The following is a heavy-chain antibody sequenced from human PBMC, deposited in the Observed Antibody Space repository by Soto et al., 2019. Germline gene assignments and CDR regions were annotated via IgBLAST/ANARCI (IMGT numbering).Heavy chain of an antibody. V-gene: IGHV3-21*01. J-gene: IGHJ4*02. Sequence: PGGSLRLSCAASGFTFSSYNMNWVRQAPGKGLEWVSSVSISGTYTYYADSVKGRVSISRDNGRNSLYLQMNSLRAEDTAIYYCARGGIGGYSMPADYWGQGTLVTVSS. CDR1: GFTFSSYN. D-gene: IGHD3-16*01. CDR2: VSISGTYT. CDR3: ARGGIGGYSMPADY.